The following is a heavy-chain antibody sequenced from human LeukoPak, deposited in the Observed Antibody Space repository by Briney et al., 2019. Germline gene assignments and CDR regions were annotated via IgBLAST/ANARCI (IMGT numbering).Heavy chain of an antibody. V-gene: IGHV4-34*01. CDR2: INHSGST. J-gene: IGHJ6*02. CDR1: GGSFSGYY. D-gene: IGHD2-2*01. Sequence: PSETLSLTCAVYGGSFSGYYWSWIRQPPGKGLEWIGEINHSGSTNYNPSLKSRVTISVDTSKNQFSLKLSSVTAADTAVYYCARYCSSTSCTQGYYYGMDVWGQGTTVTVSS. CDR3: ARYCSSTSCTQGYYYGMDV.